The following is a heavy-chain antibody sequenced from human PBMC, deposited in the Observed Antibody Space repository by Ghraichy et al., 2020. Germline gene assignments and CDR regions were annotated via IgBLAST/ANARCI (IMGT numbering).Heavy chain of an antibody. D-gene: IGHD6-13*01. Sequence: ASVKVSCKASGYTFTGYYMHWVRQAPGQGLEWMGWINPNSGGTNYAQKFQGRVTMTRDTSISTAYMELSRLRSDDTAVYYCAKVYSSSWSRFDYWGQGTLVTVSS. V-gene: IGHV1-2*02. CDR2: INPNSGGT. CDR3: AKVYSSSWSRFDY. CDR1: GYTFTGYY. J-gene: IGHJ4*02.